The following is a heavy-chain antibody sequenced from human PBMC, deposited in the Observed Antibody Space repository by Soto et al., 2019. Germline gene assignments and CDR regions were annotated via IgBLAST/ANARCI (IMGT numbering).Heavy chain of an antibody. CDR2: IWHDGSNK. Sequence: QVQLVESGGGVVQPGRSLRLSCAASGFTFSSYGMHWVRQAPGNELECVAVIWHDGSNKYYADSVKGRFTISRDNSKNTLYLQMNSLRAEDTAVYYCARDGGEDYYDSSGYWSPYYYYGMDVWGQGTTVTVSS. CDR1: GFTFSSYG. J-gene: IGHJ6*02. V-gene: IGHV3-33*01. CDR3: ARDGGEDYYDSSGYWSPYYYYGMDV. D-gene: IGHD3-22*01.